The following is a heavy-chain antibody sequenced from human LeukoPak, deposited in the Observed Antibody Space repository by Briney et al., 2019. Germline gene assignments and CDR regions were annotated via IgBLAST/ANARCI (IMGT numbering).Heavy chain of an antibody. CDR3: ARDAGGRTQREGWFDP. CDR2: ISSSSSTI. Sequence: GGSLRLSCAASGFTFSSYSMNWVRQAPGKGLEWVSYISSSSSTIYYADSVKGRFTISRDNAKNSLYLQMNSLRAEDTAVYYCARDAGGRTQREGWFDPWGQGTLVTVSS. CDR1: GFTFSSYS. D-gene: IGHD1-26*01. J-gene: IGHJ5*02. V-gene: IGHV3-48*01.